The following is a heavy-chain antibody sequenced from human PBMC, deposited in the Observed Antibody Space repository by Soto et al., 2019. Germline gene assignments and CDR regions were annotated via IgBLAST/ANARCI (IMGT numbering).Heavy chain of an antibody. CDR2: ISSSSSYI. CDR1: GFTFSSYS. V-gene: IGHV3-21*01. J-gene: IGHJ6*02. Sequence: EVQLVESGGGLVKPGGSLRLSCAASGFTFSSYSMNWVRQAPGKGLEWVSSISSSSSYIYYADSVKGRFTISRDNAKNSLYLQINSLRAEDPAVYYCARDVFRPNRSGGYRSGWGMDVWAKGPRSPSP. CDR3: ARDVFRPNRSGGYRSGWGMDV. D-gene: IGHD6-19*01.